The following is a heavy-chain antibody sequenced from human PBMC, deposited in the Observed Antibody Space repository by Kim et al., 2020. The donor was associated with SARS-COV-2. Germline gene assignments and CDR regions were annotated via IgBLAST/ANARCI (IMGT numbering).Heavy chain of an antibody. Sequence: SETLSLTCTVSGGSISSSSYYWGWIRQPPGKGLEWIGSIYYSGSTYYNPSLKSRVTISADTSKNQFSLKLTSVTAADTAVYYCARHGSGYTYFDLWGRGTLVTVSS. J-gene: IGHJ2*01. CDR2: IYYSGST. V-gene: IGHV4-39*01. CDR1: GGSISSSSYY. CDR3: ARHGSGYTYFDL. D-gene: IGHD3-22*01.